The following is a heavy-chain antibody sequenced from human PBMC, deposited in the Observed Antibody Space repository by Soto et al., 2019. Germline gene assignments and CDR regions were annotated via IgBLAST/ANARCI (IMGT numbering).Heavy chain of an antibody. CDR2: ISSSGSTI. V-gene: IGHV3-48*03. Sequence: PGGSLRLSCAASGFTFSSYEMNWVRQAPGKGLEWVSYISSSGSTIYYADSVKGRFTISRDNAKNSLYLQMNSLRAEDTAVYYCARFRGVMWYFGYWGQGTLVTV. J-gene: IGHJ4*02. CDR1: GFTFSSYE. D-gene: IGHD3-16*01. CDR3: ARFRGVMWYFGY.